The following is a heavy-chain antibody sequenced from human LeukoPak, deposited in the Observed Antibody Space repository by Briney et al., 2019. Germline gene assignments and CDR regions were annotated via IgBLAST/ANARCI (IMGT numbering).Heavy chain of an antibody. CDR3: ASAYSRGFVD. CDR2: IMYDGSEI. J-gene: IGHJ4*02. CDR1: GFTFSSYW. Sequence: GGSLRLSCAVSGFTFSSYWMSWVRQAPGKGLEWVANIMYDGSEIYYSDSVKGRFTISRDNAKNSLYLQMNSLRVEDTAIYYCASAYSRGFVDWGQGTLVTVSS. D-gene: IGHD1-26*01. V-gene: IGHV3-7*01.